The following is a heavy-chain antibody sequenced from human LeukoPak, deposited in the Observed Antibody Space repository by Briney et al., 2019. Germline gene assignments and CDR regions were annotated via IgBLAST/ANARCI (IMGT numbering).Heavy chain of an antibody. J-gene: IGHJ4*02. Sequence: SETLSLTCAVSGGSFIGYHWNWIRQPPGKGLEWIGEINHSGNTNYNPSLKSRVTISVDTSKNQFSLNLSSVTAADTAVYYCARRIWYHDILTAYNIWGQGTPVTVSS. V-gene: IGHV4-34*01. CDR2: INHSGNT. D-gene: IGHD3-9*01. CDR1: GGSFIGYH. CDR3: ARRIWYHDILTAYNI.